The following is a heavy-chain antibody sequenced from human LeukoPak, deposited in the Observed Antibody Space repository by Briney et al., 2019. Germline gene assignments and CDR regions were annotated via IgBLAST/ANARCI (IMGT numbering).Heavy chain of an antibody. D-gene: IGHD2-15*01. Sequence: ASVNVSCKASGYTFTSYDINWVRQATGQGLEWMGWMNPNSGNTGYAQKFQGRVTMTRNTSISTAYMELSSLRSEDTAVYYCARGAGGNIVVVVAATYFDYWGQGTLVTVSS. CDR2: MNPNSGNT. V-gene: IGHV1-8*01. J-gene: IGHJ4*02. CDR1: GYTFTSYD. CDR3: ARGAGGNIVVVVAATYFDY.